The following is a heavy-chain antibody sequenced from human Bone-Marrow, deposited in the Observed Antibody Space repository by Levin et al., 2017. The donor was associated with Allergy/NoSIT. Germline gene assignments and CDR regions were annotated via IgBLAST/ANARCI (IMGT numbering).Heavy chain of an antibody. J-gene: IGHJ5*02. D-gene: IGHD2-15*01. CDR1: GFTFSSYG. V-gene: IGHV3-33*01. Sequence: LSLTCAASGFTFSSYGMHWVRQAPGKGLEWVAVIWYDGSNKYYADSVKGRFTISRDNSKNTLYLQMNSLRAEDTAVYYCARDPKVAATKYNWFDPWGQGTLVTVSS. CDR2: IWYDGSNK. CDR3: ARDPKVAATKYNWFDP.